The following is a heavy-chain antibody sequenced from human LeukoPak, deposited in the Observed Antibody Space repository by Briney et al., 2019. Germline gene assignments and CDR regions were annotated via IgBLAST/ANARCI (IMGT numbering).Heavy chain of an antibody. V-gene: IGHV4-4*09. D-gene: IGHD3-10*01. CDR2: IYTSGST. J-gene: IGHJ6*03. Sequence: SETLSLTCTVSGGSISSHYWSWIRQPPGKGLEWIGYIYTSGSTNYNPSLKSRVTISVDTSKNQFSLKLSSVTAADTAVYYCARQHSGSGSYYENYYYYYMDVWGKGTTVTVSS. CDR3: ARQHSGSGSYYENYYYYYMDV. CDR1: GGSISSHY.